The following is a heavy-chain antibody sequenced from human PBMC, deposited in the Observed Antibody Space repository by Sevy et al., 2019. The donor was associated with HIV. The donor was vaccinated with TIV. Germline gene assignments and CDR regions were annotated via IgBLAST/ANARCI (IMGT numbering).Heavy chain of an antibody. Sequence: GGSLRLSCAASGFTFSSYWMSWVRQAPGKGLEWVANIKQDGSEKYYVDSVKGRFTISRDNAKNSLYLPMYSLRAEDTAVYYCARDYPNNYYDSSGTNYYYGMDVWGQGTTVTVS. CDR2: IKQDGSEK. D-gene: IGHD3-22*01. CDR3: ARDYPNNYYDSSGTNYYYGMDV. V-gene: IGHV3-7*01. CDR1: GFTFSSYW. J-gene: IGHJ6*02.